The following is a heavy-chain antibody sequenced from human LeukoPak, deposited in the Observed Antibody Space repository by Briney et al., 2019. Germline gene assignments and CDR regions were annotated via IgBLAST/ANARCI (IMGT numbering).Heavy chain of an antibody. CDR2: IYSGGST. J-gene: IGHJ3*02. Sequence: PGGSLRLSCAASGFTVSSNYMNWVRQAPGKGLEWVSLIYSGGSTYYADSVKGRFTISRDTSKNTLHLQMSSLRAEDTAVYYCARARSTTFAFDIWGQGTMVTVSS. V-gene: IGHV3-66*01. D-gene: IGHD4-17*01. CDR1: GFTVSSNY. CDR3: ARARSTTFAFDI.